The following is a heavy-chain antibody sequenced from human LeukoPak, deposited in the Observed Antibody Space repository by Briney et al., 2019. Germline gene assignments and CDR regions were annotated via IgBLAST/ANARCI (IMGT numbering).Heavy chain of an antibody. V-gene: IGHV3-66*04. CDR3: ARPGPDAFDI. J-gene: IGHJ3*02. CDR1: GFTFGDYA. CDR2: IYSGGST. Sequence: GGSLRLSCTASGFTFGDYAMSWVRQAPGKGLEWVSVIYSGGSTYYADSVKGRFTFSRDNSKNMLYLQMNSLRAEDTAVYYCARPGPDAFDIWGQGTMVTVSS.